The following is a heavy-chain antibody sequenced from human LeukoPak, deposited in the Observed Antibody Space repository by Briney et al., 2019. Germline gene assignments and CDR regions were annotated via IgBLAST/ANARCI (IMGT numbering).Heavy chain of an antibody. V-gene: IGHV1-18*01. Sequence: ASVKVSCKASGYTFTSYDISWVRQAPGQGLEWMGWISAYNGNANYAQNFQGRVTMTTDTSTSTAYMELRSLRSEDTAVYYCARIYCSSTSCFYYFDYWGQGTLVTVSS. D-gene: IGHD2-2*01. J-gene: IGHJ4*02. CDR2: ISAYNGNA. CDR3: ARIYCSSTSCFYYFDY. CDR1: GYTFTSYD.